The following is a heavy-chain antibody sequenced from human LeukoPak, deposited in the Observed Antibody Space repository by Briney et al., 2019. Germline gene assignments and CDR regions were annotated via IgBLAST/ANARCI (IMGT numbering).Heavy chain of an antibody. D-gene: IGHD4-23*01. Sequence: SETLSLTCTVSGXSISRYYGSWIRQPAGKGLEWIGRIQTSGSTNYNPSLKSRIIMSVDTSKNQFSLKLTSVTAADTAVYYCAGDHQDYGANSALWYWGQGTLVIVSS. CDR1: GXSISRYY. CDR2: IQTSGST. J-gene: IGHJ4*02. V-gene: IGHV4-4*07. CDR3: AGDHQDYGANSALWY.